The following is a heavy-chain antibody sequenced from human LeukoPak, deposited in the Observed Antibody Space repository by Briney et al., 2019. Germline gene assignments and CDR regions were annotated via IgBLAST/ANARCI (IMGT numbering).Heavy chain of an antibody. CDR2: IYHSGST. D-gene: IGHD7-27*01. V-gene: IGHV4-4*02. Sequence: SGTLSLTRAVSGGSISSSNWWSWVRQPPGKGLEWIGEIYHSGSTNYNPSLKSRVTISVDKSKNQFSLKLSSVTAADTAVYYCARTSLAGTYYFDYWGQGTLVTVSS. J-gene: IGHJ4*02. CDR1: GGSISSSNW. CDR3: ARTSLAGTYYFDY.